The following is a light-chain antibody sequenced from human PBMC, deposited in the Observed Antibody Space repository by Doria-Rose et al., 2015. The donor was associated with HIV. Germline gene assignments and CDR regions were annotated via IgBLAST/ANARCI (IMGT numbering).Light chain of an antibody. Sequence: EIVLTQSPGTLSLSPGERATLSCRASQSFSSTYLAWYRQKPGQSPSLVIYDGSARATGIPDSFSASGSGTDFTLTINRLEPEDFALYYCHQYGTSWTFGQGTKVEI. CDR3: HQYGTSWT. CDR1: QSFSSTY. CDR2: DGS. J-gene: IGKJ1*01. V-gene: IGKV3-20*01.